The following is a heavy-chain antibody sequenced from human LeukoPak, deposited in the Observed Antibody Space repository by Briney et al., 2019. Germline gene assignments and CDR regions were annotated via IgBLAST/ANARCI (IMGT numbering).Heavy chain of an antibody. CDR2: INPSGGST. V-gene: IGHV1-46*01. Sequence: ASVKVSCKASGYTFTSYYMHWVRQAPGQGLEWMGIINPSGGSTSYAQKFQGRVTMTRDMSTSTAYMELSSLRSEDTAVYYCARDSSGWYRFDYWGQGTLVTVSS. CDR3: ARDSSGWYRFDY. D-gene: IGHD6-19*01. J-gene: IGHJ4*02. CDR1: GYTFTSYY.